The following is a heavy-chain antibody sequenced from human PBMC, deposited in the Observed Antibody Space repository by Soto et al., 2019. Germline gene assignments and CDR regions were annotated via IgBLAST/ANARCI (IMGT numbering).Heavy chain of an antibody. CDR2: INHSGST. D-gene: IGHD3-10*01. V-gene: IGHV4-34*01. J-gene: IGHJ5*02. CDR3: ARGGYYGSGSYPYSWFDP. Sequence: PSETLSLTCAVYGGSFSGYYWSWIRQPPGKGLEWIGEINHSGSTNYNPSLKSRVTISVDTSKNQFSLKLSSVTAADTAVYYCARGGYYGSGSYPYSWFDPWGHGTLVTVSS. CDR1: GGSFSGYY.